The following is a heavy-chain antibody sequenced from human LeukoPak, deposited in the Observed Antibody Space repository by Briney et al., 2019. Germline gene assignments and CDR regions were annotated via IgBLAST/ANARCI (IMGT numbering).Heavy chain of an antibody. Sequence: PGGSLRLSCVASGFSFTNYEIHWVRQAPGRGLEWVAVTSLDGSNKLYTDTVRGRFIISRDNSKNTVYLQMDSLRAEDTAVYYCARDLTLGKPDYFDHWGQGTLVTVSS. CDR2: TSLDGSNK. CDR1: GFSFTNYE. J-gene: IGHJ4*02. D-gene: IGHD7-27*01. V-gene: IGHV3-30*03. CDR3: ARDLTLGKPDYFDH.